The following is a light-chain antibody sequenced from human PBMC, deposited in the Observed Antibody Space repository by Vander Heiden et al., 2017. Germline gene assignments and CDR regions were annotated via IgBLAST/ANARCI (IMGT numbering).Light chain of an antibody. CDR1: QSVDKY. CDR2: DAS. J-gene: IGKJ1*01. Sequence: EIVMTQSPATLSVSPGERTTLSCRASQSVDKYLGWYQQKPGQVPSLLIYDASTRATGIPARFSGSGSGTEFTLTISSLQSEDFAVYYCQQDKSWPPTFGQGTKVEIK. CDR3: QQDKSWPPT. V-gene: IGKV3-15*01.